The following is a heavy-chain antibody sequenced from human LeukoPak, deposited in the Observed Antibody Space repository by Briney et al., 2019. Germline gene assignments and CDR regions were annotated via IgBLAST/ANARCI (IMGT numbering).Heavy chain of an antibody. V-gene: IGHV1-69*13. Sequence: GASVKVSCKASGGTFSSYAISWVRQAPGQGLEWMGGIIPIFGTANYAQKFQGRVTITADESTSTAYMELSSLRSEDTAVYYCARDLRVVSSGYFDLWGRGTLSLSPQ. CDR1: GGTFSSYA. CDR2: IIPIFGTA. J-gene: IGHJ2*01. CDR3: ARDLRVVSSGYFDL. D-gene: IGHD5/OR15-5a*01.